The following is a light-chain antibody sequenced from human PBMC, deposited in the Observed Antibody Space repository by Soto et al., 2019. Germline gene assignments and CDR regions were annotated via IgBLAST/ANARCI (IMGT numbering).Light chain of an antibody. Sequence: EIVLTQSPATLSLSPGERATLSCRASQSVSSYLAWYQQKPGQAPRLLMYDVSNRATGIPARFSGSGSGIDLTRTISSLEAEDFAIYYCQERSNWPRFTFGPGTKVDIK. CDR2: DVS. CDR1: QSVSSY. V-gene: IGKV3-11*01. CDR3: QERSNWPRFT. J-gene: IGKJ3*01.